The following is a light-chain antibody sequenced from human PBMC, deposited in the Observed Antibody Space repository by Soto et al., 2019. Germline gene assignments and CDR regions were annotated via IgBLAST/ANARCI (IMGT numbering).Light chain of an antibody. J-gene: IGKJ5*01. CDR1: QSVSSN. CDR3: QQYNNWLTIT. V-gene: IGKV3D-15*01. Sequence: EIVITQSPATLSVSPGERATLSCRASQSVSSNLAWYQQTPGQAPRLLIYGASTRANGIPVRFSGSGSGTELTLTISSLQSEDFAVYYCQQYNNWLTITFGQGTRLEIK. CDR2: GAS.